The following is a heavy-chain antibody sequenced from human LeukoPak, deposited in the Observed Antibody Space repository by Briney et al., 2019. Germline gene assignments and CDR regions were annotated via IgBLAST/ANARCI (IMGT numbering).Heavy chain of an antibody. V-gene: IGHV4-59*01. J-gene: IGHJ3*02. CDR2: IYYSGST. CDR1: GGSISSDY. Sequence: ESSETLSLTCTVSGGSISSDYWSWIRQPPGKGLEWIGYIYYSGSTNYNPSLKSRVTISVDTSKNQFSLKLNSVTAADTAVYYCARTPLFRAFDIWGQGTILTVSS. CDR3: ARTPLFRAFDI.